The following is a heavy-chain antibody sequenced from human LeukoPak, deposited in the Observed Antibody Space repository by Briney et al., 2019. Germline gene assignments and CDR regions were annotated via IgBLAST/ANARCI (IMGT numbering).Heavy chain of an antibody. V-gene: IGHV3-23*01. CDR2: SSGSGGST. Sequence: PGGSLRLSCAASGFTFSSSSMSWVRQAPGKGLEWVSVSSGSGGSTDYADSVKGRFTISRDNSKNTLYLQMHSLRAEDTAVYYSTRGRRWYVWG. CDR1: GFTFSSSS. J-gene: IGHJ6*01. CDR3: TRGRRWYV. D-gene: IGHD2-15*01.